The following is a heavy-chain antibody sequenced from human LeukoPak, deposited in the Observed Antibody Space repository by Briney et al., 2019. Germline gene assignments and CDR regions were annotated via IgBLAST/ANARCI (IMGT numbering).Heavy chain of an antibody. CDR1: GYTFTSYG. D-gene: IGHD3-10*01. J-gene: IGHJ4*02. CDR3: ARDFRYYYGSGSYSDYFDY. Sequence: ASVKVSCKASGYTFTSYGISWVRQAPGQGLEWMGWVSVDNGNTNYAQKIRGRVTMTTDTSTSTAYMELRSLRSDDTAVYYCARDFRYYYGSGSYSDYFDYWGQGTLVSVSS. V-gene: IGHV1-18*01. CDR2: VSVDNGNT.